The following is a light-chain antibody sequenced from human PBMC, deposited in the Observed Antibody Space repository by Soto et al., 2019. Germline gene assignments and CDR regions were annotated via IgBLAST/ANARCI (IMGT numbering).Light chain of an antibody. J-gene: IGLJ3*02. CDR2: NDD. Sequence: QSVLTQPPSVSGTPGLRVNISCSGGISNIGKDTVNWYQQLPGTAPKLLMFNDDKRPSGVPARFSGSRSGTSASPAISGWQSDDEAAYYCSTWYASLTGLVFGGGTKLTVL. V-gene: IGLV1-44*01. CDR1: ISNIGKDT. CDR3: STWYASLTGLV.